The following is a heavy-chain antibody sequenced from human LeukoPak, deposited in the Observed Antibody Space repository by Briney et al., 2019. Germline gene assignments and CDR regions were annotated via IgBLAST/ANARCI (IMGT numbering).Heavy chain of an antibody. CDR3: ARDRMGSADFWSGYYTGTFDY. CDR2: ISAYNGNT. Sequence: ASVKVSCKASGYTFTSYGISWVRQAPGQGLEWMGWISAYNGNTNYAQKLQGRVTMTTDTSTSTAYMELRSLRSDDTAVYYCARDRMGSADFWSGYYTGTFDYWGQGTLVTVSP. CDR1: GYTFTSYG. D-gene: IGHD3-3*01. V-gene: IGHV1-18*01. J-gene: IGHJ4*02.